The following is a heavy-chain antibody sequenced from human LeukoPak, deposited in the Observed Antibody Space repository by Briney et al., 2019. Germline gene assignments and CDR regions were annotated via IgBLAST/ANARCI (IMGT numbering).Heavy chain of an antibody. J-gene: IGHJ6*03. CDR1: GYTFTSYY. V-gene: IGHV1-18*04. CDR2: ISAYNGNT. D-gene: IGHD1-26*01. Sequence: ASVKVSCKASGYTFTSYYMHWVRQAPGQGLEWMGWISAYNGNTNYAQKLQGRVTMTTDTSTSTAYMELRSLRSDDTAVYYCARDSNSGSYYYYYYYMDVWGKGTTVTVSS. CDR3: ARDSNSGSYYYYYYYMDV.